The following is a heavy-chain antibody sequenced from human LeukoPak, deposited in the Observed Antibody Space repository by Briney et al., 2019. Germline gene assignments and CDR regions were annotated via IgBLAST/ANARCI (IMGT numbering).Heavy chain of an antibody. CDR2: ISSYGGST. CDR3: ARDWAVLSGSYY. Sequence: GGSLRLSCAASGFTFSSYAMHWVRQAPGKGLEYVSGISSYGGSTYYANSVKGRFTISRDNAKNSLYLQMNSLRAEDTAVYYCARDWAVLSGSYYWGQGTLVTVSS. J-gene: IGHJ4*02. CDR1: GFTFSSYA. V-gene: IGHV3-64*01. D-gene: IGHD1-26*01.